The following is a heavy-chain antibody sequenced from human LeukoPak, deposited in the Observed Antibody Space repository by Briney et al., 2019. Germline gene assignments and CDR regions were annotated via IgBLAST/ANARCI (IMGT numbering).Heavy chain of an antibody. V-gene: IGHV1-69*06. CDR3: ARDRGDNWFDP. J-gene: IGHJ5*02. D-gene: IGHD3-10*01. CDR2: IIPIFGTA. CDR1: GGTFSSYA. Sequence: EASVKVSCKASGGTFSSYAISWVRQAPGQGLEWMGGIIPIFGTANYAQKFQGRVTITADKSTSTAYMEQSSLRSEDTAVYYCARDRGDNWFDPWGQGTLVTVSS.